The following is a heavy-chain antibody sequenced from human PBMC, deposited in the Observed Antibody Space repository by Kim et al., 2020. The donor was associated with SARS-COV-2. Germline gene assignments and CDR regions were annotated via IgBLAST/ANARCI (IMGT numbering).Heavy chain of an antibody. CDR2: IDGSDGTT. D-gene: IGHD2-21*01. CDR1: GFTFTGHA. Sequence: GGSLRLSCTTSGFTFTGHAMSWVRQAPGKGLEWVSSIDGSDGTTYYVDSVRGRFTISRDDSKNTLYLQMSALRGDDTAVYYCMNGGWGWIWDHWGKGTLV. V-gene: IGHV3-23*01. J-gene: IGHJ4*02. CDR3: MNGGWGWIWDH.